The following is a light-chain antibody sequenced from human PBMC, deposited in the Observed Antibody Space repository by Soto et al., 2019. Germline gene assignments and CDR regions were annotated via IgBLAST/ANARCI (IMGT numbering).Light chain of an antibody. Sequence: QSVLTQKPSVSGAPGQKITMSCTGSSSNIGAGYDVHWYQQLPGAAPRLLIYADNNRPSGVPDRFSASNSGTSASLAITGLQGEDEAVYYCQAYDTSLSGVIFGAGTKVTVL. J-gene: IGLJ2*01. CDR2: ADN. CDR3: QAYDTSLSGVI. CDR1: SSNIGAGYD. V-gene: IGLV1-40*01.